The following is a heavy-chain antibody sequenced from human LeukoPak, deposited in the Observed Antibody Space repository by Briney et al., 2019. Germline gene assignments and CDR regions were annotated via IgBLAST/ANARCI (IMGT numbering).Heavy chain of an antibody. J-gene: IGHJ4*02. Sequence: PSETLSLTCTVSGYSISSGYYWGWIRQPPGKGLEWIGSIYHSGSTYYNPSLKSRVTISVDTSKNQFSLKLSSVTAADTAVYYCAKGSSSWRLRYYFDYRGQGTLVTVSS. CDR3: AKGSSSWRLRYYFDY. CDR2: IYHSGST. D-gene: IGHD6-13*01. CDR1: GYSISSGYY. V-gene: IGHV4-38-2*02.